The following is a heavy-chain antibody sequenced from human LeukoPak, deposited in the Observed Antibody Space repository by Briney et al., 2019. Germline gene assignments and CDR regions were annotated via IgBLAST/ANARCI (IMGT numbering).Heavy chain of an antibody. V-gene: IGHV3-23*01. D-gene: IGHD5-12*01. J-gene: IGHJ4*02. Sequence: GGSLRLSCAASGFTFGSYGMSWVRQAPGKGLEWVSAVSGSGGNTYYADSVKGRFTISRDNSKNTLYLQMNSLRAEDTAVYYCARGESGYDYYSAYWGQGTLVTVSS. CDR1: GFTFGSYG. CDR2: VSGSGGNT. CDR3: ARGESGYDYYSAY.